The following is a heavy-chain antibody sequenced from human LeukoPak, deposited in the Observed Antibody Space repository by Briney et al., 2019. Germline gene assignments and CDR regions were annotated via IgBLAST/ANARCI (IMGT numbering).Heavy chain of an antibody. CDR3: ARKDSNYGGFDY. J-gene: IGHJ4*02. CDR1: GGSXXSNNX. D-gene: IGHD4-11*01. V-gene: IGHV4-4*01. Sequence: SLTCXVSGGSXXSNNXWSWVRQPPGKGLEWIGEIYHSGSTAYNPSLKSRVTISVDKSKNQFSLELSSVAAADTAVYFCARKDSNYGGFDYWGQGTLVTVSS. CDR2: IYHSGST.